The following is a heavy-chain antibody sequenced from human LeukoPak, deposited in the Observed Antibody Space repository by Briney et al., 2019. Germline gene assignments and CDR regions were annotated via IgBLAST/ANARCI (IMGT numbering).Heavy chain of an antibody. CDR2: IIPIFGTA. CDR3: ARVAAATDYGDYYFDY. CDR1: GGTFSSYA. J-gene: IGHJ4*02. D-gene: IGHD4-17*01. V-gene: IGHV1-69*13. Sequence: GASVTVSCKASGGTFSSYAISWVRQAPGQGLEWMGGIIPIFGTANYAQKFQGRVTITADESTSTAYMELSSLRSEDTAVYYCARVAAATDYGDYYFDYWGQGTLVTVSS.